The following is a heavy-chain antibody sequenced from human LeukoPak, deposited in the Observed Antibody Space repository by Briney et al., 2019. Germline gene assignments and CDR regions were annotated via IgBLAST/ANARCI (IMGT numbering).Heavy chain of an antibody. Sequence: PGGSLRLSCAASGFTFSTTWMAWVRQSPGKGLEWVSNISPDGIGKYYVDSVEGRFFISRDNTRDSMYLQMHSLRSEDTAGYYCAKTIVVRPAAPYMDVWGRGTTVSVPS. V-gene: IGHV3-7*01. CDR1: GFTFSTTW. CDR3: AKTIVVRPAAPYMDV. J-gene: IGHJ6*03. D-gene: IGHD2-2*01. CDR2: ISPDGIGK.